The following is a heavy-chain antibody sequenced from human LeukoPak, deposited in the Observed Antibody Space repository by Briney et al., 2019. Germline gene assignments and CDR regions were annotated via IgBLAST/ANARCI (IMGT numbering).Heavy chain of an antibody. J-gene: IGHJ6*03. CDR2: IKQDGSEE. CDR1: GFTFSSYW. CDR3: ARELRDYYYYMDV. Sequence: GGSLRLSCAASGFTFSSYWMSWVRQAPGKGLEWVANIKQDGSEEYYVDSVKGRFTISRDNAKNSLYLQMNSLRAEDTAVYYCARELRDYYYYMDVWGKGTTVTVSS. V-gene: IGHV3-7*01.